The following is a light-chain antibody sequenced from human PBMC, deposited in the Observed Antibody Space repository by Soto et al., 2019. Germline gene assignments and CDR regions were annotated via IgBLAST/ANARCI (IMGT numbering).Light chain of an antibody. CDR1: QSVTGSY. Sequence: EIVLTQSPGTLSLSPGERATLSCRASQSVTGSYLAWYQQKPGQAPRLVIYGTYNRATGIPDRFSGSGSGTDFTLTISRLGPEDFAVYYCQHYGISSWTFGQGTKVEIK. J-gene: IGKJ1*01. CDR2: GTY. CDR3: QHYGISSWT. V-gene: IGKV3-20*01.